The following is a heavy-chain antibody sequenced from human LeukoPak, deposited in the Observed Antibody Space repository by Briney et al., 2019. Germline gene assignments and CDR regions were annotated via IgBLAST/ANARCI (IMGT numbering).Heavy chain of an antibody. D-gene: IGHD3-3*01. CDR2: MNPNSGNT. V-gene: IGHV1-8*03. CDR3: ARGSDSYYDFWSGYSGYWFDP. CDR1: GYTFTSYD. Sequence: ASVKVSCKASGYTFTSYDINWVRQATGQGLEWMGWMNPNSGNTGYAQKFQGRVTITRDTSISTAYMELSSLRSEDTAVYYCARGSDSYYDFWSGYSGYWFDPWGQGTLVTVSS. J-gene: IGHJ5*02.